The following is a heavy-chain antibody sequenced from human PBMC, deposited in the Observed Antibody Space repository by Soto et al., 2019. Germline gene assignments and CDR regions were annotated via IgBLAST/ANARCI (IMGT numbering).Heavy chain of an antibody. Sequence: EVQLVESGGGLVKPGGSLRLSCAASGFTFSSYSMNWVRQAPGKGLEWVSSISSSSSYIYYADSVKGRFTISRDNAKNSLYLQMNSLRAEDTAVYYCAREAGGSSSRDNWFDPWGQGTLVTVSS. V-gene: IGHV3-21*01. CDR2: ISSSSSYI. CDR1: GFTFSSYS. CDR3: AREAGGSSSRDNWFDP. D-gene: IGHD6-13*01. J-gene: IGHJ5*02.